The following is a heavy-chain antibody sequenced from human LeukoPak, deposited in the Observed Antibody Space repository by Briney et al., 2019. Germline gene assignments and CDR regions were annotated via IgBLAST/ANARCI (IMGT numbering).Heavy chain of an antibody. V-gene: IGHV1-8*01. CDR2: MNPNSGNT. J-gene: IGHJ5*02. D-gene: IGHD2-2*01. CDR1: GYTFTSYD. Sequence: ASVKVSCKASGYTFTSYDINWVRQATGQGLEWMGWMNPNSGNTGYAQKFQGRVTMTRNTSISTAYMELSSLRSEDTAVYYCARGLGYCSSTSCNGGWFDPWGQGTLVTVSS. CDR3: ARGLGYCSSTSCNGGWFDP.